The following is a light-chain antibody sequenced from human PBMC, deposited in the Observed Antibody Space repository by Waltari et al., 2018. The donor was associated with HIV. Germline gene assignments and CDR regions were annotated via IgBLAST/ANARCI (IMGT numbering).Light chain of an antibody. Sequence: QSALTQPRSVSGSPGQSVTISCTGTSSDVGGYNYVSWYQQHPGKAPKRRIYDVSKRPSGGPARFSGSKSGNTASLTISGLQAEDEADYYCCSYAGSYTFGVFGTGTKVTVL. CDR3: CSYAGSYTFGV. CDR1: SSDVGGYNY. J-gene: IGLJ1*01. CDR2: DVS. V-gene: IGLV2-11*01.